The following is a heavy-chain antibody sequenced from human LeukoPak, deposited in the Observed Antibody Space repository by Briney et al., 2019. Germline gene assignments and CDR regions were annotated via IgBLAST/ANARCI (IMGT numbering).Heavy chain of an antibody. V-gene: IGHV3-74*01. J-gene: IGHJ4*02. CDR3: ATVLLG. CDR2: IKGDGTIT. Sequence: GGSLGLSCAASGFTFSSYWMHWVRQAPGKGLEWVSRIKGDGTITSYADSVKGRFTISRDNAKNTPHLQMNSLRPDDTAVYYYATVLLGWGQGTLVTVSS. CDR1: GFTFSSYW.